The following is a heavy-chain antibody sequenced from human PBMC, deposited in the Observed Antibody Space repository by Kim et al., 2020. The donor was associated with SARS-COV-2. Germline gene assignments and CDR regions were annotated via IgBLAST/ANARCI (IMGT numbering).Heavy chain of an antibody. J-gene: IGHJ4*02. V-gene: IGHV4-59*01. CDR1: GGSISSYY. D-gene: IGHD6-13*01. CDR3: ARSLSSSWSYFDY. CDR2: IYYSGST. Sequence: SETLSLTCTVSGGSISSYYWSWIRQPPGKGLEWIGYIYYSGSTNYNPSLKSRVTISVDTSKNQFSLKLSSVTAADTAVYYCARSLSSSWSYFDYWGQGTLVTVSS.